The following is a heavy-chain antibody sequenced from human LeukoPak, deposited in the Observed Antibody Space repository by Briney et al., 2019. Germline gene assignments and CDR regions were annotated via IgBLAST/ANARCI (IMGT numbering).Heavy chain of an antibody. CDR1: GYTFTGHY. V-gene: IGHV1-2*02. D-gene: IGHD3-22*01. CDR2: IHPNTGGT. J-gene: IGHJ3*02. CDR3: ASEYKYDSSGANAFDI. Sequence: GASVKVSCKASGYTFTGHYIHWVRQAPGQGLEWMGWIHPNTGGTKYAQKFQGRVTMTRDTSSSTAYMELSSLRPADTAVYYCASEYKYDSSGANAFDIWGQGTMVTVSS.